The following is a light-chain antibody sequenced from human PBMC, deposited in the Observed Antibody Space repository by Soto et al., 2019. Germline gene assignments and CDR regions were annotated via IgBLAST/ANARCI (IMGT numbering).Light chain of an antibody. CDR3: AAWDGSLNGWV. J-gene: IGLJ2*01. CDR2: SND. V-gene: IGLV1-44*01. CDR1: SSNIGSNT. Sequence: QSVLTQAPSASGTPGQRVTISCSGSSSNIGSNTVSWYQQVPGTAPKLLIYSNDQRPSGVPDRFSGSKSGTSASLAIGGLQSEGEADYYCAAWDGSLNGWVFGGGTK.